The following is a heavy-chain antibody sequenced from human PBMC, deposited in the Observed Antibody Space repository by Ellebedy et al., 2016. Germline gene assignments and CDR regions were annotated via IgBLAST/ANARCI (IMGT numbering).Heavy chain of an antibody. CDR1: GFSFSSYW. J-gene: IGHJ4*02. CDR2: INIAGSGT. V-gene: IGHV3-74*03. Sequence: GESLKISXSASGFSFSSYWMHWVRQPPWKGLVWVSRINIAGSGTTYADSVKGRFTISRDNAKNSLYLQMNSLGTEDTAFYYCAKDRDRWSNFDYWGQGILVTVSS. D-gene: IGHD4-23*01. CDR3: AKDRDRWSNFDY.